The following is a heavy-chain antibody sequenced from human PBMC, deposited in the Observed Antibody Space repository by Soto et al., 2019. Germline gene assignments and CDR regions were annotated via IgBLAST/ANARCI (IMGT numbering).Heavy chain of an antibody. V-gene: IGHV3-48*03. CDR2: ISSGGSTT. CDR3: ARDSRGAAAFDI. CDR1: GFTFNGYE. Sequence: GGSLRLSCAASGFTFNGYEMNWVRQAPGKGLEWVSYISSGGSTTYYADSVKGRFTISRDNAKNSMHLQLDSLRIEDTAVYYCARDSRGAAAFDIWGQGTMVTV. D-gene: IGHD6-25*01. J-gene: IGHJ3*02.